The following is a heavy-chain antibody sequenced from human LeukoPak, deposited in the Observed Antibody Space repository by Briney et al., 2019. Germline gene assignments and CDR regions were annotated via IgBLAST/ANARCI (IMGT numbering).Heavy chain of an antibody. V-gene: IGHV4-39*07. D-gene: IGHD2-8*01. CDR2: IYYSGST. CDR3: ARGSSGVYTRWFDP. CDR1: GDTITNDNYF. Sequence: PSETLSLICTVSGDTITNDNYFWAWIRQPPGKGLEWIGTIYYSGSTYYNPSLKSRVTISVDTSKNQFSLKLSSVTAADTAVYYCARGSSGVYTRWFDPWGQGTLVTVSS. J-gene: IGHJ5*02.